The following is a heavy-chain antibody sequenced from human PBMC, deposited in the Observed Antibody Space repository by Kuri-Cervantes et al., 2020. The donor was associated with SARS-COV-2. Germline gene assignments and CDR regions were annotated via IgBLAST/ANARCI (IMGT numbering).Heavy chain of an antibody. D-gene: IGHD2-8*01. J-gene: IGHJ5*02. Sequence: LSLTCAASGFTFSSYGMNWVRQAPGKGLEWGSSISSSSSYIYYADSVKGRFTISRDNAKNSLYLQMNSLRAADTAVYYCARRGGVSAVEWFDPWGQGTLVTVSS. CDR3: ARRGGVSAVEWFDP. CDR2: ISSSSSYI. V-gene: IGHV3-21*01. CDR1: GFTFSSYG.